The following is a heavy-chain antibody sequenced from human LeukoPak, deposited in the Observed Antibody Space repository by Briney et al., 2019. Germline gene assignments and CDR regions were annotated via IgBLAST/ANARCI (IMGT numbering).Heavy chain of an antibody. D-gene: IGHD2-2*01. CDR1: GYTFTDYY. J-gene: IGHJ4*02. V-gene: IGHV1-2*02. CDR3: ARANALYCSSTSCLFDY. Sequence: GASVKVSCKASGYTFTDYYIHWVRQAPGQGLEWMAWINPNSGGTYYAQNFHDRITLTRDTSISTAYMELSRLRPDDTAIYYCARANALYCSSTSCLFDYWGQGTQVTVSS. CDR2: INPNSGGT.